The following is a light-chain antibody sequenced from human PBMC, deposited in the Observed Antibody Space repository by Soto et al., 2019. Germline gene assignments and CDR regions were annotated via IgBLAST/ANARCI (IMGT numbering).Light chain of an antibody. CDR2: GAS. Sequence: EVVMTQSPATLSVSPGERATLSCRASQSVSSNLAWYQQKVGQAPRLLIYGASSRATVIPDRFSGSGSGTDFTLTISRLEPEDFAVYYCQQYGSSPSWTFGQGTKVDIK. CDR3: QQYGSSPSWT. CDR1: QSVSSN. J-gene: IGKJ1*01. V-gene: IGKV3-20*01.